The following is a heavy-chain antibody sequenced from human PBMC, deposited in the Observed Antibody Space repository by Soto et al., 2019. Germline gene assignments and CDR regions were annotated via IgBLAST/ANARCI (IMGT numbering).Heavy chain of an antibody. J-gene: IGHJ6*02. D-gene: IGHD6-19*01. CDR2: IYNSGRY. Sequence: SETLSLTCTVSGGFIWGWIRQSPDKGLEWIGYIYNSGRYNYNPSLESRLTISIDTSKNQFSLRLASVTAADTAVYYCAKHLLAVAGYLHGMDVWGQGTTVTVSS. CDR1: GGFI. V-gene: IGHV4-59*01. CDR3: AKHLLAVAGYLHGMDV.